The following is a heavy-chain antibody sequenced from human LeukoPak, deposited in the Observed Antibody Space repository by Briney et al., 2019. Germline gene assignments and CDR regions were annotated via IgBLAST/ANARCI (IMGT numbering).Heavy chain of an antibody. J-gene: IGHJ4*02. Sequence: GGSLRLSCAASGFTFSSYAMSWVRQAPGKGLEWVSAISGSGGSTYYADSVKGRFTISRDNSKNTLYLQMNSLRAEDTAVYYCAKDSGSGLDCSSTSCYTEPRLGYWGQGTLVTVSS. CDR1: GFTFSSYA. V-gene: IGHV3-23*01. D-gene: IGHD2-2*02. CDR2: ISGSGGST. CDR3: AKDSGSGLDCSSTSCYTEPRLGY.